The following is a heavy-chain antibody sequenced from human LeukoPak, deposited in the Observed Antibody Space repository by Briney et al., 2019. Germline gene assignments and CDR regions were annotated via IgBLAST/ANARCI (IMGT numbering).Heavy chain of an antibody. V-gene: IGHV3-7*01. J-gene: IGHJ4*02. CDR3: ARGRGTDY. CDR1: GFTFSNYW. CDR2: IKPVGSEK. Sequence: PGGSLRLSCAASGFTFSNYWMTWVRQAPGKGPEWVANIKPVGSEKYYVDSVKGRFTISRDNAKSSLYLQMNSLRAEDTAVYYCARGRGTDYWGQGTLVTVSS.